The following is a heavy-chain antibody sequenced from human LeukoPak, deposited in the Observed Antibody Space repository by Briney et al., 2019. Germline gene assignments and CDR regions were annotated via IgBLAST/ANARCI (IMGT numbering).Heavy chain of an antibody. CDR1: GFTFSSYE. D-gene: IGHD3-22*01. Sequence: PGGSLRLSCAASGFTFSSYEMNWVRQAPGKGLEWVSYISSSGSTIYYADSVKGRFTISRDNAKNSLYLQMNSLRAEDTAVYYCARSRGGEVVINYWGQGTLVTVSS. J-gene: IGHJ4*02. CDR3: ARSRGGEVVINY. V-gene: IGHV3-48*03. CDR2: ISSSGSTI.